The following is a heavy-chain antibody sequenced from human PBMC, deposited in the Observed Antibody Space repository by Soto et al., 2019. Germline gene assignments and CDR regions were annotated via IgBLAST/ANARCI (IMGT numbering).Heavy chain of an antibody. CDR2: FDPEDGET. CDR3: ATGSGSYFGDAFDI. J-gene: IGHJ3*02. D-gene: IGHD1-26*01. CDR1: GYTLTELS. V-gene: IGHV1-24*01. Sequence: ASVKVSCKVSGYTLTELSMHWVREAPGKGLEWMGGFDPEDGETIYAQKFQGRVTMTEDTSTDTAYMELSSLRSEDTAVYYCATGSGSYFGDAFDIWGQGTMVNVSS.